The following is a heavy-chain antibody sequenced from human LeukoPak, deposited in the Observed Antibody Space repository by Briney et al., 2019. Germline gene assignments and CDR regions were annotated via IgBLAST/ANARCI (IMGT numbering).Heavy chain of an antibody. J-gene: IGHJ4*02. CDR2: ISAYNGNT. D-gene: IGHD3-10*01. CDR3: ARVVTYYYGSGSYSVVYFDY. V-gene: IGHV1-18*01. CDR1: GYTFTSYG. Sequence: ASVKVSCKASGYTFTSYGISWVRQAPGQGLEWMGWISAYNGNTNYAQKLQGRVTMTTDTSTSTAYMELRSLRSDDTAVYYCARVVTYYYGSGSYSVVYFDYWGQGTLVTVSS.